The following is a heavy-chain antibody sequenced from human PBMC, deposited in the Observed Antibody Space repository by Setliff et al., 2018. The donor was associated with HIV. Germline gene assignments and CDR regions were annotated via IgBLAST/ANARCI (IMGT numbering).Heavy chain of an antibody. J-gene: IGHJ4*02. V-gene: IGHV4-4*07. Sequence: SETLSLTCSVSGGSISSYYWNWIRQPAGKGLEWIGRIFSSGTTNYNPSLQSRITMSVDTSKNQFSLKLSSVTAADTAVYYCASEKVAWTVSDSFFEFWGQGVPVTVSS. CDR2: IFSSGTT. CDR1: GGSISSYY. D-gene: IGHD2-15*01. CDR3: ASEKVAWTVSDSFFEF.